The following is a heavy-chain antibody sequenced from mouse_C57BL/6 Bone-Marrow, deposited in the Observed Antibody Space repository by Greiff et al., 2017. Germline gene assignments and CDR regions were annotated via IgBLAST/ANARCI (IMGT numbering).Heavy chain of an antibody. CDR2: IYPGNSDT. J-gene: IGHJ1*03. Sequence: EVQLQQSGTVLARPGASVKMSCKTSGYTFTSYWMHWVKQRPGQGLEWIGAIYPGNSDTSYNQKFKGKAKLTAVTSANTAYMELSSLTNENYAVYYYTRRTLYYYGSSPWYFDVWGTGTTVTVSS. CDR1: GYTFTSYW. D-gene: IGHD1-1*01. CDR3: TRRTLYYYGSSPWYFDV. V-gene: IGHV1-5*01.